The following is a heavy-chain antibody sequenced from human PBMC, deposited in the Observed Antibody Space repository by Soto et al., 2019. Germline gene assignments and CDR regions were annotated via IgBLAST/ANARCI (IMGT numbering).Heavy chain of an antibody. CDR2: TYYRSKWYN. CDR1: GDSVSSNSAA. V-gene: IGHV6-1*01. CDR3: AREIRQDYYDSSGYLVSPFDYFDY. Sequence: PSQTLSLTCAISGDSVSSNSAAWNWIRQSPLRGLEWLGRTYYRSKWYNDYAVSVKSRITINPDTSKNQFSLQLNSVTPEDTAVYYCAREIRQDYYDSSGYLVSPFDYFDYWRQGTLVTVSS. J-gene: IGHJ4*02. D-gene: IGHD3-22*01.